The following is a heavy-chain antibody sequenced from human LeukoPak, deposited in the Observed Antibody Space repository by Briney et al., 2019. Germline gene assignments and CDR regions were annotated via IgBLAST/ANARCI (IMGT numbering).Heavy chain of an antibody. V-gene: IGHV4-59*01. J-gene: IGHJ4*02. Sequence: GSLRLSCAASGFTFSNARMSWVRQAPGKGLECIGYIYYSGSTNYNPSLKSRVTISVDTSKNQFSLKLSSVTAADTAVYYCARNRDYGDYGGFDYWGQGTLVTVSS. CDR2: IYYSGST. CDR1: GFTFSNAR. CDR3: ARNRDYGDYGGFDY. D-gene: IGHD4-17*01.